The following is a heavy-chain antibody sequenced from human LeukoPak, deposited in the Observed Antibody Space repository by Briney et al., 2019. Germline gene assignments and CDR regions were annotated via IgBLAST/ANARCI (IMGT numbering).Heavy chain of an antibody. D-gene: IGHD3-22*01. CDR3: ARDSSGYRFDY. J-gene: IGHJ4*02. CDR2: INHSGST. Sequence: SETLSLTCAVSGGSISSSNWWSWVRQPPGKGLEWIGEINHSGSTNYNPSLKSRVTISVDTSKNQFSLKLSSVTAADTAVYYCARDSSGYRFDYWGQGTLVTVSS. CDR1: GGSISSSNW. V-gene: IGHV4-4*02.